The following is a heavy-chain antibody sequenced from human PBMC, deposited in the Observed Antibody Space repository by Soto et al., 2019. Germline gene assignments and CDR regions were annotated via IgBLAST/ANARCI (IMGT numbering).Heavy chain of an antibody. J-gene: IGHJ6*03. CDR2: INPNSGGT. Sequence: TFTGYYMHWVRQAPGQGLEWMGWINPNSGGTNYAQKFQGWVTMTRDTSISTAYMELSRLRSDDTAVYYCARDAAPLGLLWFGELPHYYMDVWGKGTTVTVSS. D-gene: IGHD3-10*01. CDR1: TFTGYY. CDR3: ARDAAPLGLLWFGELPHYYMDV. V-gene: IGHV1-2*04.